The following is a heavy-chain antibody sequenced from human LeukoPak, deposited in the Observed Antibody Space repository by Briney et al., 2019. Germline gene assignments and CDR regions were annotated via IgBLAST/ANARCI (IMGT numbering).Heavy chain of an antibody. D-gene: IGHD3-10*01. J-gene: IGHJ6*02. CDR3: ARSLVRGVRYYYYGMDV. V-gene: IGHV1-2*02. CDR2: INPNSGGT. Sequence: GPVNVCCKASGYTFTGYYMHWVRQAPGQGLEWMGWINPNSGGTNYAQKYQGRVTITRDTSISTAYMEPSRLRSDDTAVYYCARSLVRGVRYYYYGMDVWGQGTTAAVSS. CDR1: GYTFTGYY.